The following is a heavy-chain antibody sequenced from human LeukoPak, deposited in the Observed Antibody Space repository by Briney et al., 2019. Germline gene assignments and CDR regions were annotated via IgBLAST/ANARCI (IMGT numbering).Heavy chain of an antibody. CDR2: INHSGST. Sequence: PSETLSLTCAVYGGSFSGYYWSWIRQPPGKGLEWIGEINHSGSTNYNPSLKSRVTISVDTSKNQFSLKLSSVTAADTAVYYCARSQRYSYGPFDPWGQGTLVTVSS. J-gene: IGHJ5*02. CDR1: GGSFSGYY. V-gene: IGHV4-34*01. CDR3: ARSQRYSYGPFDP. D-gene: IGHD5-18*01.